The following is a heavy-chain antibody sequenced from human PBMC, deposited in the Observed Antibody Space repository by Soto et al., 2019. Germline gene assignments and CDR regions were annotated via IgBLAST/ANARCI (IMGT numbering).Heavy chain of an antibody. J-gene: IGHJ1*01. CDR1: GGTFSSYA. D-gene: IGHD1-26*01. V-gene: IGHV1-69*13. CDR2: IIPIFGTA. CDR3: ARDLSGQH. Sequence: SVKVSFKASGGTFSSYAISWVRQAPGQGLEWMGGIIPIFGTANYAQKFQGRVTITADESTSTAYMELSSLRSEDTAAYYCARDLSGQHWGQGTLVTVSS.